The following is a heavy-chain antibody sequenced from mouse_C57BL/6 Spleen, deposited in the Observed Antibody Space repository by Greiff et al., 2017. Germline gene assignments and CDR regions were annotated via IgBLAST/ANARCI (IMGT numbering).Heavy chain of an antibody. V-gene: IGHV1-64*01. D-gene: IGHD4-1*01. Sequence: QVQLQQPGAELVKPGASVKLSCKASGYTFTSYWMHWVKQRPGQGLEWIGMIHPNSGSTNYNEKFKSKATLTVDKSSSTAYMQLSSLTSEDSAVYYCARGGLGRGYFDDWGQGTTLTVSS. CDR3: ARGGLGRGYFDD. J-gene: IGHJ2*01. CDR1: GYTFTSYW. CDR2: IHPNSGST.